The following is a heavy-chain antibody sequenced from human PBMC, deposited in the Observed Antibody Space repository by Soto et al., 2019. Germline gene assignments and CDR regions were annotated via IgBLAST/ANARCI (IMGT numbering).Heavy chain of an antibody. V-gene: IGHV3-7*01. CDR3: ARVPYDSTGYFNDY. CDR1: GFTFSRHW. J-gene: IGHJ4*02. Sequence: PGGSLRLSCAASGFTFSRHWMSWVRQAPGKGLEWVANIKQNGAETYYAHPVQGRFTISRDNIKSILYLQMSGLRGDDTAVYSCARVPYDSTGYFNDYWGQGTLVTVSS. CDR2: IKQNGAET. D-gene: IGHD3-22*01.